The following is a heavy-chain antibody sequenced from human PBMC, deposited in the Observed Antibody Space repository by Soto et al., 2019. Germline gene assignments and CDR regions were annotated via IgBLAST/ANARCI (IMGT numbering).Heavy chain of an antibody. J-gene: IGHJ6*03. CDR2: ISAYNGNT. CDR1: GYTLTSYG. Sequence: ASVKVSCKASGYTLTSYGISWVRQAPGQGLEWMGWISAYNGNTNYAQKLQGRVTMTTDTSTSTAYMELRSLRSDDTAVYYCARAGRITIFGSPYYMDVWGKGTTVTVSS. V-gene: IGHV1-18*01. D-gene: IGHD3-3*01. CDR3: ARAGRITIFGSPYYMDV.